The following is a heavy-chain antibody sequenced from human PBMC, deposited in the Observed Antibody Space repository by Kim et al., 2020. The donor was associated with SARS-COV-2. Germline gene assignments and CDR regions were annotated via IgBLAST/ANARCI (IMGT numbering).Heavy chain of an antibody. V-gene: IGHV3-23*01. CDR1: GFTFSSYV. CDR2: ISGSGGST. Sequence: GGSLRLSCAASGFTFSSYVMSWVRQAPGKGLEWVSAISGSGGSTYYADSVKGRFTISRDNSKNTLYLQMNSLRAEDTAVYYCANLQDGAGTYYFDYWGQGSLVTVSS. CDR3: ANLQDGAGTYYFDY. D-gene: IGHD6-19*01. J-gene: IGHJ4*02.